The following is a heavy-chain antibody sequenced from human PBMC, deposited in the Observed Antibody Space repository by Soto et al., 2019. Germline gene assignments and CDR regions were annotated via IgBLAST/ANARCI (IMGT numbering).Heavy chain of an antibody. CDR1: GDSISSSRFY. CDR3: VRQEGYRAGCPGY. D-gene: IGHD5-18*01. V-gene: IGHV4-39*01. CDR2: IYYNGNT. J-gene: IGHJ4*02. Sequence: QLQLRESGPGLVKPSETLSLTCTVSGDSISSSRFYWGWIRQPPGKGLEWIGSIYYNGNTLYNPPLQSRVSISPHTSKNPFSLSLISVTATDTAVYYCVRQEGYRAGCPGYWGQGSQVTVSS.